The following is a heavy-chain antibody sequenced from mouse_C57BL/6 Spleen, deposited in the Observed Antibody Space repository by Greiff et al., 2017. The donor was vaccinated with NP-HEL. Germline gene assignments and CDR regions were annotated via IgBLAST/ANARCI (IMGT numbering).Heavy chain of an antibody. D-gene: IGHD1-1*01. CDR1: GYTFTDYE. V-gene: IGHV1-15*01. Sequence: QVQLKQSGAEQVRPGASVTLSCKASGYTFTDYEMHWVKQTPVHGLEWIGAIDPETGGTAYNQKFKGKAILTADKSSSTAYMELRSLTSEDSAVYYCTKNYYGSTWYFEVWGTGTTVTVSS. CDR3: TKNYYGSTWYFEV. J-gene: IGHJ1*03. CDR2: IDPETGGT.